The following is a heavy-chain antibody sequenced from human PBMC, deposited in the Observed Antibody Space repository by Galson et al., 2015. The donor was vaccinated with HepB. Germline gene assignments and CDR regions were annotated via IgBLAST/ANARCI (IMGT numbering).Heavy chain of an antibody. D-gene: IGHD3-22*01. CDR2: ISSSSGYI. V-gene: IGHV3-21*01. Sequence: SLRLSCAASGFTFSSYSMNWVRQAPGKGLEWVSSISSSSGYIYYADSVKGRFTISRDNAKNSLYLQMNSLRAEDTAVYYCARDGGYYYDSSGYYQNDAFDIWGQGTMVTVSS. J-gene: IGHJ3*02. CDR3: ARDGGYYYDSSGYYQNDAFDI. CDR1: GFTFSSYS.